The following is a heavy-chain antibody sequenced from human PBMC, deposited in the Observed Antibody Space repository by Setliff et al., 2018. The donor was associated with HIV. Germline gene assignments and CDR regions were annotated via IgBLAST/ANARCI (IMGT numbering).Heavy chain of an antibody. CDR1: GYTFSNYP. Sequence: ASVKVSCKTSGYTFSNYPIHWLRQAPGQRPEWMGWVNTGKGNTKYSQRFQDRLTITTDSSASSVYMELSSLSSDDTAIYYCARDRFTLTSSIFGFWGHGTLVTVSS. CDR2: VNTGKGNT. CDR3: ARDRFTLTSSIFGF. D-gene: IGHD3-3*01. V-gene: IGHV1-3*04. J-gene: IGHJ4*01.